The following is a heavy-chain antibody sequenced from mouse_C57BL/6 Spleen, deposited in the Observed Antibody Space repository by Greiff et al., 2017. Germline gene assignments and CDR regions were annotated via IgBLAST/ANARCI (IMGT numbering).Heavy chain of an antibody. V-gene: IGHV1-81*01. Sequence: VQLQQSGAELARPGASVKLSCKASGYTFTSYGISWVKQRTGQGLEWIGEIYPRSGNTYYNEKFKGKATLTADKSSSTAYMELRSLTSEDSAVYFCAREDYYSNYGGAYWGQGTLVTVSA. J-gene: IGHJ3*01. CDR2: IYPRSGNT. D-gene: IGHD2-5*01. CDR3: AREDYYSNYGGAY. CDR1: GYTFTSYG.